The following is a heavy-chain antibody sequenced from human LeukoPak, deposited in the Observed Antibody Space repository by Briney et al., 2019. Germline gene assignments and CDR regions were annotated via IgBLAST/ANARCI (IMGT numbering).Heavy chain of an antibody. CDR2: ISYDGSNK. CDR3: AKDLYSSGWQRVYIGAFDI. J-gene: IGHJ3*02. Sequence: PGRSLRLSCAASGFTFSSYGMHWVRQAPGKGLEWVAVISYDGSNKYYADSVKGRFTISRDNSKNTLYLQMNSLRAEDTAVYYCAKDLYSSGWQRVYIGAFDIWGQGTMVTVSS. D-gene: IGHD6-19*01. CDR1: GFTFSSYG. V-gene: IGHV3-30*18.